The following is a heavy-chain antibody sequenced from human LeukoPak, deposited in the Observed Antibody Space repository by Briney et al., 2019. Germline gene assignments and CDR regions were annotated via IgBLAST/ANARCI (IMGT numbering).Heavy chain of an antibody. CDR2: INHSGST. D-gene: IGHD3-22*01. Sequence: SETLSLTCAVYGGSFSGYYWSWIRQPPGKGLEWIGEINHSGSTNYNPSLKSRVTISVDTSKNQLSLKLSSVTAADTAVYYCARKSNYYDSSGYYYVNWFDPWGQGTLVTVSS. CDR1: GGSFSGYY. J-gene: IGHJ5*02. CDR3: ARKSNYYDSSGYYYVNWFDP. V-gene: IGHV4-34*01.